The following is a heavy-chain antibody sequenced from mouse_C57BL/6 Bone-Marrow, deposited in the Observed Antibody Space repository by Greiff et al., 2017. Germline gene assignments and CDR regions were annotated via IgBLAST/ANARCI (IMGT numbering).Heavy chain of an antibody. Sequence: QVQLKQPGAELVKPGASVKLSCKASGYTFTSYWMHWVKQRPGRGLEWIGRIDPNSGGTKYNEKFKSKATLTVDKPSSTAYMQLSSLTSEDSAVYYCARGGQRRLLFYYAMDYWGQGTSVTVSS. V-gene: IGHV1-72*01. CDR2: IDPNSGGT. CDR1: GYTFTSYW. J-gene: IGHJ4*01. CDR3: ARGGQRRLLFYYAMDY. D-gene: IGHD3-2*02.